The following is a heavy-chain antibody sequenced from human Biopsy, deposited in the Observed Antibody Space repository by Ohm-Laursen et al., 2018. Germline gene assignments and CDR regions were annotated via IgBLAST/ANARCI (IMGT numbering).Heavy chain of an antibody. Sequence: SETLSLTCAVFGKTFSDYQWGWIRQPPGKGLEWIGQINQAGTTNYNPSLKSRVSISADAFKYEFSLRLTSVTAADTAVYLCGNEVHGRDYWGLGAQVTVSS. CDR3: GNEVHGRDY. CDR2: INQAGTT. CDR1: GKTFSDYQ. V-gene: IGHV4-34*08. D-gene: IGHD2-15*01. J-gene: IGHJ4*02.